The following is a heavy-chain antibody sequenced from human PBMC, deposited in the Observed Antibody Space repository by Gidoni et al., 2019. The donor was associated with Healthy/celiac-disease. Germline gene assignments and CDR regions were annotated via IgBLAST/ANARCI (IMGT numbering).Heavy chain of an antibody. V-gene: IGHV1-69*01. D-gene: IGHD5-12*01. CDR2: IIPIFGTA. CDR1: GGTFSSYA. Sequence: QVQLLQSVAEVKKPGSSVKVSCNASGGTFSSYAISWVRQAPVQGLEWMGGIIPIFGTANYAQKFQGRVTITADESTSTAYMELSSLRSEDTAVYYCARATSGPIDYWGQGTLVTVSS. J-gene: IGHJ4*02. CDR3: ARATSGPIDY.